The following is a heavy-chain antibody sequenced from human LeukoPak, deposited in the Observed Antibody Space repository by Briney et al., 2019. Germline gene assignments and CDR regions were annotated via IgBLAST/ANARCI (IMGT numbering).Heavy chain of an antibody. Sequence: GRSLRLSCAASGFTFDDYAMHWVWQAPGKGLEWVSGISWNSGSIGYADSVKGRFTISRDNAKNSLYLEMNSLRAEDMALYYCAKSSGSSWYANWFDPWGQGTLVTVSS. V-gene: IGHV3-9*03. D-gene: IGHD6-13*01. CDR2: ISWNSGSI. J-gene: IGHJ5*02. CDR3: AKSSGSSWYANWFDP. CDR1: GFTFDDYA.